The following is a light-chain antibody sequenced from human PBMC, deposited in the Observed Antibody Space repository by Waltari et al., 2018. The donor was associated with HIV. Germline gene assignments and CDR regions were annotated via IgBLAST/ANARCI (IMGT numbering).Light chain of an antibody. Sequence: DIQMTQSPSPLSASVGERVIITCRASQSINNWLAWYQQKPGETPNLLMHEASKLESGVPSRFIDTGSGTEFTLTINGLQPDDFATYYCQQYNRYPYTFGQGTKLEIK. CDR1: QSINNW. CDR2: EAS. CDR3: QQYNRYPYT. J-gene: IGKJ2*01. V-gene: IGKV1-5*01.